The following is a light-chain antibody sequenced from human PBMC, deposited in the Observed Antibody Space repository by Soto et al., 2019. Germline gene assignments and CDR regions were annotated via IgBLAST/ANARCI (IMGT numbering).Light chain of an antibody. CDR3: QQYGSPTWT. V-gene: IGKV3-20*01. J-gene: IGKJ1*01. Sequence: IVLTQSPGSLSLSPGERTTLSCRASQSVRSNLAWYQQKPGQAPRLLIYGASSRATGIPDRFSGSGSGTDFTLTISRLEPEDFAVYYCQQYGSPTWTFGQGTKVDIK. CDR1: QSVRSN. CDR2: GAS.